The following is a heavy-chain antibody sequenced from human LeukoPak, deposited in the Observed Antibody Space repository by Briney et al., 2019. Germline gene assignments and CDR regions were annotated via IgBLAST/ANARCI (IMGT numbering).Heavy chain of an antibody. Sequence: GESLKISCKGSGYIFTSYWIGWVRQMPGTGLEWMGIIYPGDSDTRYSPSFQGQVTISADKSISTAYLQWSSLKASDTAMYYCARHDVGRSWIRDAAEIDYWGQGTLVTVSS. J-gene: IGHJ4*02. CDR1: GYIFTSYW. CDR2: IYPGDSDT. D-gene: IGHD6-13*01. V-gene: IGHV5-51*01. CDR3: ARHDVGRSWIRDAAEIDY.